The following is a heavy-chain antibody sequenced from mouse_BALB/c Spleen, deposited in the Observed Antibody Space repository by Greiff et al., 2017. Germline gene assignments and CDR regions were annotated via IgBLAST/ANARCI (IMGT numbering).Heavy chain of an antibody. Sequence: VQVVESGPGLVAPSQSLSITCTVSGFSLTSYGVHWVRQPPGKGLEWLGVIWAGGSTNYNSALMSRLSISKDNSKSQVFLKMNSLQTDDTAMYYCARDSLTGTRGYFDYWGQGTTLTVSS. CDR2: IWAGGST. CDR1: GFSLTSYG. CDR3: ARDSLTGTRGYFDY. J-gene: IGHJ2*01. D-gene: IGHD4-1*01. V-gene: IGHV2-9*02.